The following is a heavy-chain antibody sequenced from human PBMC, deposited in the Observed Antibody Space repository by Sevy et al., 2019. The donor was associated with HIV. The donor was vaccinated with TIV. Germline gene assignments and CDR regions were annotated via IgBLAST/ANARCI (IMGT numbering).Heavy chain of an antibody. CDR3: ARGGETPRGFDP. CDR2: IYHSGST. Sequence: SETLSLTCAVSGGSITSVNWWHWVRQPPGKGLEWIGEIYHSGSTNYNPSLKRRVTISVDNSKNQFSLNLYSVTAADTAVYYCARGGETPRGFDPWGQGSLVTVSS. D-gene: IGHD3-16*01. V-gene: IGHV4-4*02. CDR1: GGSITSVNW. J-gene: IGHJ5*02.